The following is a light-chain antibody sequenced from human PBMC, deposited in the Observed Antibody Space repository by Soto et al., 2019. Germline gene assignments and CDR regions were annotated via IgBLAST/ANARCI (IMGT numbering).Light chain of an antibody. V-gene: IGKV3-20*01. CDR2: GAS. CDR1: QIVNNNY. CDR3: EQYASAPVM. J-gene: IGKJ1*01. Sequence: TLSLSPGERATLSCRASQIVNNNYLAWYQQKPGQAPRLVMYGASSRATGIPDRFSASGSGTDFTLTISRLEPEDFAVYYYEQYASAPVMFGLGTKVDIK.